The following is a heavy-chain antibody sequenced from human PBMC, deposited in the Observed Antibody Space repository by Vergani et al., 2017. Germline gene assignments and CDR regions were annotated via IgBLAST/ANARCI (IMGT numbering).Heavy chain of an antibody. CDR1: RVSISSYY. J-gene: IGHJ5*02. CDR3: ARGGSNITTFRKNWFDP. CDR2: VYYSGST. D-gene: IGHD1-14*01. Sequence: QVQLQESGPGLVKPSETLSLTCTVSRVSISSYYWSWIRQPPGKGLEWIGQVYYSGSTIYNPSLKSRVTISVNVSKDQFSLKLTAVTAADTAFYYCARGGSNITTFRKNWFDPWGQGTLVIVSS. V-gene: IGHV4-59*01.